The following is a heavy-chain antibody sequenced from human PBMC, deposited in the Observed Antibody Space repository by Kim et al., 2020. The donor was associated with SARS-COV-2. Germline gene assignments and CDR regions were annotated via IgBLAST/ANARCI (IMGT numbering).Heavy chain of an antibody. CDR3: AGNESPNRYFDY. Sequence: YCNPSIKSRGTISVDTSKNQFSLKLSSVTAAGTAVYYCAGNESPNRYFDYWGQGTLVTVSS. J-gene: IGHJ4*02. V-gene: IGHV4-31*02.